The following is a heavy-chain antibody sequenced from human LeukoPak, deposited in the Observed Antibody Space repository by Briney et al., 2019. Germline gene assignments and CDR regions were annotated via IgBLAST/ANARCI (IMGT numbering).Heavy chain of an antibody. D-gene: IGHD6-13*01. CDR3: AIPPGSIAAAGRDY. V-gene: IGHV1-2*02. CDR1: GYTFIDYY. J-gene: IGHJ4*02. Sequence: ASVKVSCKASGYTFIDYYMHWVRQAPGQGLEWMGWINPNSGVTSYAQRFQGRVTMTRDTSISTAYMELSSLRSDDTAVYYCAIPPGSIAAAGRDYWGQGTLVTVSS. CDR2: INPNSGVT.